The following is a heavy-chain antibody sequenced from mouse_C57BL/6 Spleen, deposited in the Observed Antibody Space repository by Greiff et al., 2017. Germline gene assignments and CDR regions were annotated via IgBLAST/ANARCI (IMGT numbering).Heavy chain of an antibody. J-gene: IGHJ3*01. V-gene: IGHV1-54*01. Sequence: VKVVESGAELVRPGTSVSVSCKASGYAFTNYLLEWVNRRPGQGLEWFGVINPGGGGNNYNEKFKGKATMTADKSSSIAYMLLSSLTTEDSAVYFGARDYYGHGAYWGQGTLVTVSA. CDR2: INPGGGGN. D-gene: IGHD1-1*01. CDR1: GYAFTNYL. CDR3: ARDYYGHGAY.